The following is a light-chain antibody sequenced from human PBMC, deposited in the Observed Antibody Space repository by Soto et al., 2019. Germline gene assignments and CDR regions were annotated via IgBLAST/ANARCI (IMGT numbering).Light chain of an antibody. J-gene: IGKJ1*01. CDR1: QSVSGW. CDR3: QPYSTVWA. Sequence: DIQMTQSPCTLSESVVETVTVTCRASQSVSGWLAWYQQKPGEAPKLLIYKASTLKSGVPSRFSGSGSGTEFTLTISSLQPDDFATYYCQPYSTVWAFGQGTKVDIK. V-gene: IGKV1-5*03. CDR2: KAS.